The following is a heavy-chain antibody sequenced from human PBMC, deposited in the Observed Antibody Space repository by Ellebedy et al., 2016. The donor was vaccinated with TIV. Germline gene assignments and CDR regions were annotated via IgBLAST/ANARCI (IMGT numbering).Heavy chain of an antibody. CDR1: GYTFTSYG. Sequence: ASVKVSXKASGYTFTSYGISWVRQAPGQGLEWMGWISAYNGNTNYAQKLQGRVTMTRDTSISTAYMELSRLRSDDTAVYYCARDPSGYSYTIDYWGQGTLVTVSS. D-gene: IGHD5-18*01. V-gene: IGHV1-18*04. CDR3: ARDPSGYSYTIDY. J-gene: IGHJ4*02. CDR2: ISAYNGNT.